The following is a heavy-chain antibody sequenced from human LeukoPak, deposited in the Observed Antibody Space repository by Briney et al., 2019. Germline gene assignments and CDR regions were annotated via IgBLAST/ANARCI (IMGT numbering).Heavy chain of an antibody. Sequence: PGGSLRLSCAASGFTFDDYAMHWVRQAPGKGLEWVSGISWNSGSIGYADSVKGRFTTSRDNAKNSLYLQMNSLRAEDTALYYCAKVAGYSSSWYTGNDAFDIWGQGTMVTVSS. CDR1: GFTFDDYA. J-gene: IGHJ3*02. CDR3: AKVAGYSSSWYTGNDAFDI. V-gene: IGHV3-9*01. CDR2: ISWNSGSI. D-gene: IGHD6-13*01.